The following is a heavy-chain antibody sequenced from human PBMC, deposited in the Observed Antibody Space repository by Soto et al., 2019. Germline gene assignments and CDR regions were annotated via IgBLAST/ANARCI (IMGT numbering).Heavy chain of an antibody. D-gene: IGHD2-15*01. J-gene: IGHJ5*02. CDR2: ISPYNGNT. Sequence: ASVKVSCKASGYTFTSYGISWVRQAPGQGLEWMGWISPYNGNTNFAQKLQGRVTMTTDTSTSTAYMELRSLRSDDTAVYYCARYCSGGSCYHLNWFDPWCQGTLVTVSS. CDR1: GYTFTSYG. CDR3: ARYCSGGSCYHLNWFDP. V-gene: IGHV1-18*01.